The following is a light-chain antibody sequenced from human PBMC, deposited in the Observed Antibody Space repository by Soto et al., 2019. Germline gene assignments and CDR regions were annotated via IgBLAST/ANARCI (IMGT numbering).Light chain of an antibody. CDR3: QQYGSSPGT. J-gene: IGKJ1*01. V-gene: IGKV3-20*01. Sequence: EIVLTQSPGTLSLSPGERAILSCRASQSISDTNLAWYQQKPGQDPRLLIHNAFIRATGIPDRFSGSGSGTAFTLTIIRLEPEDFAVYYCQQYGSSPGTFGQGTKGEIK. CDR2: NAF. CDR1: QSISDTN.